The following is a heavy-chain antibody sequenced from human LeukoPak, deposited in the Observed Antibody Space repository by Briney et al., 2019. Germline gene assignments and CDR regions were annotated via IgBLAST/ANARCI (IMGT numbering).Heavy chain of an antibody. J-gene: IGHJ4*02. CDR2: MRSDGINK. Sequence: GGSLRLSCAASGFIFSSYGMHWVRQAPGKGLEWVAFMRSDGINKYYVDSVKGRFTISRDTSKNTLYLQMGSLRTEDMAVYYCARRTGSDIKSRYYDYWGQGTLVTVSS. CDR3: ARRTGSDIKSRYYDY. V-gene: IGHV3-30*02. D-gene: IGHD3-9*01. CDR1: GFIFSSYG.